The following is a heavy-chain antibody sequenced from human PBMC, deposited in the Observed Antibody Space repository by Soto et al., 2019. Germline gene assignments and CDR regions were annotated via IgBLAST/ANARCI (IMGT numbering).Heavy chain of an antibody. J-gene: IGHJ3*01. CDR3: ARDLRGHYGP. V-gene: IGHV3-21*06. D-gene: IGHD4-17*01. CDR1: GFNFRNFN. Sequence: PGGSLRLSCEGSGFNFRNFNMIWVRQAPGKGLEWVSSVSGSSSYIYYADSVKGRFTVSRDNANNLVFLQMNGLRPEGTAMYYCARDLRGHYGPWGQGTMVTV. CDR2: VSGSSSYI.